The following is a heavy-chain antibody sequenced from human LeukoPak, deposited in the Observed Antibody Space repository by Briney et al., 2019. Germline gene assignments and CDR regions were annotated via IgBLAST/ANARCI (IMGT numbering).Heavy chain of an antibody. Sequence: GGSLRLSCAASGFTFSSYAMSWVRQAPGKGLEWFSSISGSGGSTYYADSVKGRFTISRDNSKNTLYLQMNSLRVEDTAVYYCAKDLHSLYGMDVWGQGTTVTVSS. CDR3: AKDLHSLYGMDV. V-gene: IGHV3-23*01. CDR1: GFTFSSYA. J-gene: IGHJ6*02. CDR2: ISGSGGST. D-gene: IGHD2-21*01.